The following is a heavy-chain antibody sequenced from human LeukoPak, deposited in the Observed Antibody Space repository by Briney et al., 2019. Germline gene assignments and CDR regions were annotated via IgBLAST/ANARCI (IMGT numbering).Heavy chain of an antibody. V-gene: IGHV3-23*01. J-gene: IGHJ4*02. CDR3: ARESGSHFDY. Sequence: PGGSLRLSCAASGFTFSNYGMNWVRQAPGKGLEWVSGITGSGGNTYYADSVKGRFTISRDNSKNTMYLQMNSLRAEDTAVYYCARESGSHFDYWGQGTLVTVSS. CDR1: GFTFSNYG. CDR2: ITGSGGNT.